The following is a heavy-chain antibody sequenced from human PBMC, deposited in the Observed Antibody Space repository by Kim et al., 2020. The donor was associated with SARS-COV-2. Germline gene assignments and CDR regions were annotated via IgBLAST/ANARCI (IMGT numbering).Heavy chain of an antibody. CDR1: GYTFTSYG. CDR3: ARVGYCSSTSCSYKSIYFDY. J-gene: IGHJ4*02. D-gene: IGHD2-2*01. Sequence: ASVKVSCKASGYTFTSYGISWVRQAPGQGLEWMGWISAYNGNTNYAQKLQGRVTMTTDTSTSTAYMELRSLRSDDTAVYYCARVGYCSSTSCSYKSIYFDYWGQGTLVTVSS. CDR2: ISAYNGNT. V-gene: IGHV1-18*01.